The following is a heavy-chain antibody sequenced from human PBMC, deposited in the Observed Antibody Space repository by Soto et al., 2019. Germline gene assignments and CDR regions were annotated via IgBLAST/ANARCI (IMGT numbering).Heavy chain of an antibody. CDR1: GFTFSSYA. Sequence: GESLKISCAASGFTFSSYAMHWVRQAPGKGLEWVAVISYDGSNKYYADSVKVRFTISRDNSKNTLYLQMNSLRAEDTAVYYCARDGAAAGSIDYWGQGTLVTVSS. J-gene: IGHJ4*02. CDR2: ISYDGSNK. D-gene: IGHD6-13*01. CDR3: ARDGAAAGSIDY. V-gene: IGHV3-30*04.